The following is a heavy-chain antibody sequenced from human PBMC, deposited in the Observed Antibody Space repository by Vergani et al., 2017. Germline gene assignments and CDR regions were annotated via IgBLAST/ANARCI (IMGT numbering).Heavy chain of an antibody. V-gene: IGHV4-31*03. D-gene: IGHD2-15*01. CDR2: IYYSGST. CDR1: GGSISSGGYY. CDR3: ARVVRYGYCSGGSCSSPYYFDY. J-gene: IGHJ4*02. Sequence: QVQLQESGPGLVKPSETLSLTCTVSGGSISSGGYYWSWIRQHPGKGLEWIGYIYYSGSTYYNPSLKSRVTISVDTSKNQFSLKLGSVTAADTAVYYCARVVRYGYCSGGSCSSPYYFDYWGQGTLVTVSS.